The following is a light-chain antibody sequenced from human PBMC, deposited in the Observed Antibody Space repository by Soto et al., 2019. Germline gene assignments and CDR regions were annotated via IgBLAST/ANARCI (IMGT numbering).Light chain of an antibody. CDR2: EVT. CDR1: RSDIGIFNY. Sequence: QSALTQPASVSGSPGQSITISCSGTRSDIGIFNYVSWYQQHPGKAPKLIIYEVTNRPSGVSDRFSGSKSGNTASLNISGLQADDEADYYCSSYASRDTLLWVFGGGTKLTVL. J-gene: IGLJ3*02. V-gene: IGLV2-14*01. CDR3: SSYASRDTLLWV.